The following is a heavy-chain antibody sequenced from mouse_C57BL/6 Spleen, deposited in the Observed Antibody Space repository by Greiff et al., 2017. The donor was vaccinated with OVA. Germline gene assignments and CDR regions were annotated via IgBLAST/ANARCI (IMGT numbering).Heavy chain of an antibody. Sequence: VKLVESGAELVKPGASVKLSCKASGYTFTEYTIHWVKQRSGQGLAWIGWFYPGSGSIKYNEKFKDKATLTADKSSSTVYMELSRLTSEDSAVYFFARNEGDYYGSRNYFDYWGQGTTLTVSS. V-gene: IGHV1-62-2*01. D-gene: IGHD1-1*01. CDR3: ARNEGDYYGSRNYFDY. CDR2: FYPGSGSI. J-gene: IGHJ2*01. CDR1: GYTFTEYT.